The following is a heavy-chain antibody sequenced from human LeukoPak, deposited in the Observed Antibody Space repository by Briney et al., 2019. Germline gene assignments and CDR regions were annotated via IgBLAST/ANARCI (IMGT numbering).Heavy chain of an antibody. CDR1: GGSISSYY. CDR2: IYYSGST. D-gene: IGHD6-13*01. Sequence: PSETLSPTCTVSGGSISSYYWSWIRQPPGKGLEWIGYIYYSGSTNYNPSLKSRVTISVDTSKNQFSLKLISVTAADTAVYYCAVCLDSSSVSVYYYMDVWGKGTTVTVSS. J-gene: IGHJ6*03. V-gene: IGHV4-59*01. CDR3: AVCLDSSSVSVYYYMDV.